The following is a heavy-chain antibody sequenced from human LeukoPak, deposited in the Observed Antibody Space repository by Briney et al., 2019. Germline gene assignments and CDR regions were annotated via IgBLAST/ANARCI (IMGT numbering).Heavy chain of an antibody. CDR3: ARQYEF. J-gene: IGHJ4*02. CDR2: WHHSGIT. CDR1: GASIISGNYF. Sequence: SETLSLTCTVSGASIISGNYFWGWVRQPPGKRLEWIGSWHHSGITDYNPSLKSRVTIVADTSKNQFSLKLASVATADSAVYFCARQYEFWGQGTLVTVSS. D-gene: IGHD3-10*01. V-gene: IGHV4-39*01.